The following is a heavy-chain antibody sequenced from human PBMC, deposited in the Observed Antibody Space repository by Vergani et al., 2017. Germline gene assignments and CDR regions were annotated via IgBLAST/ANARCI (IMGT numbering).Heavy chain of an antibody. CDR3: AREATVTTAYAFDI. Sequence: QVQLQESGPGLVKPSETLSLTCTVSGCSISSSSYYWGWIRQPPGKGLEWIGSIYYSGSTYYNPSLKSRVTISVDTSKNQFSLKLSSVTAADTAVYYCAREATVTTAYAFDIWGQGTMVTVSS. CDR2: IYYSGST. J-gene: IGHJ3*02. CDR1: GCSISSSSYY. D-gene: IGHD4-17*01. V-gene: IGHV4-39*07.